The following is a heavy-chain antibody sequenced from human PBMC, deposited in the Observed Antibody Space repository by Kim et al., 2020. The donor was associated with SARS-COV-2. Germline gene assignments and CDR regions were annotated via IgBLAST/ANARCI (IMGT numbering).Heavy chain of an antibody. V-gene: IGHV4-61*01. Sequence: SETLSLTCTVSGGSVSSGSYYWSWIRQPPGKGLEWIGYIYYSGSTNYNPSLKSRVTISVDTSKNQFSLKLSSVTAADTAVYYCARVAFGYCSSTSCPSNWFDPWGQGTLVTVSS. CDR1: GGSVSSGSYY. J-gene: IGHJ5*02. CDR2: IYYSGST. D-gene: IGHD2-2*01. CDR3: ARVAFGYCSSTSCPSNWFDP.